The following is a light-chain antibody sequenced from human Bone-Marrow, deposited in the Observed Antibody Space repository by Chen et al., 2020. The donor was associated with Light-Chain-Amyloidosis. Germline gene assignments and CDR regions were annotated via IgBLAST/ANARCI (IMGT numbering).Light chain of an antibody. CDR3: QQYNSYSRT. J-gene: IGKJ1*01. CDR1: ESVSDW. V-gene: IGKV1-5*03. Sequence: DIQMTQSPSTLSASDGDRVIITCRASESVSDWLAWYQQKPGKAPKLLIYKTSSLETGVPSRFSGSGSETEFTLTISSLQPDDFATYYCQQYNSYSRTFGQGTKVEVK. CDR2: KTS.